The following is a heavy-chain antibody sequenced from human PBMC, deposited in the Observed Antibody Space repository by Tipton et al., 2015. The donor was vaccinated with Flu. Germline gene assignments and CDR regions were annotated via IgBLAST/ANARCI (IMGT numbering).Heavy chain of an antibody. Sequence: TLSLTCTVSGDSISGSYYWGWIRQAPGKGLEWIGHISRGGSAYYNSSLQSRVTISVDSSRNRFSLKVKSVTAADTAIYYCARRDYSNYVSEPKNWFDHWGQGTLVTVSS. CDR1: GDSISGSYY. CDR2: ISRGGSA. V-gene: IGHV4-38-2*02. CDR3: ARRDYSNYVSEPKNWFDH. D-gene: IGHD4-11*01. J-gene: IGHJ5*02.